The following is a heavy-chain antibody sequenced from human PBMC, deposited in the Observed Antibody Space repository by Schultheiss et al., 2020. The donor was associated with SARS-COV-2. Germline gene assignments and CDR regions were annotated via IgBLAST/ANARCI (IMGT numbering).Heavy chain of an antibody. D-gene: IGHD6-6*01. CDR2: IYHSGST. V-gene: IGHV4-4*02. CDR1: GGSISSSNW. Sequence: SETLSLTCAVSGGSISSSNWWSWVRQPPGKGLEWIGEIYHSGSTNYNPSLKSRVTISVDKSKNQFSLKLSSVTAADTAVYYCARGVSSSSATYDYWGQGTLVTVSS. CDR3: ARGVSSSSATYDY. J-gene: IGHJ4*02.